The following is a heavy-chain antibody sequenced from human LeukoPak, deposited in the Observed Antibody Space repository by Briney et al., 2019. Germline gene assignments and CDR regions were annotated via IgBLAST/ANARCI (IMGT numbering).Heavy chain of an antibody. CDR2: IYHSGST. J-gene: IGHJ4*02. CDR3: ASPKLGYSYGPFDY. CDR1: GYSISSGYY. V-gene: IGHV4-38-2*02. D-gene: IGHD5-18*01. Sequence: SETLSLTCTVSGYSISSGYYWGWIRQPPGKGLEWIGSIYHSGSTYYNPSLKSRVTISVDTSKNQFSLKLSSVTAADTAVYYCASPKLGYSYGPFDYWGQGTLVTVSS.